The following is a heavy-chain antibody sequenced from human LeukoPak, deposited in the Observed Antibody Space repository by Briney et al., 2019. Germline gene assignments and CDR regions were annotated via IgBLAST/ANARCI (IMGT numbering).Heavy chain of an antibody. CDR3: ASHVSTPASGAFDAFDI. Sequence: PGESLKISCKGSGYSFTSYWIGWVRQMPGKGLEWMGIIYPGDSDTRYSPSFQGQVTISADKSISTAYLQWSSLKASDTAMYYCASHVSTPASGAFDAFDIWGQGTMVTVSS. J-gene: IGHJ3*02. V-gene: IGHV5-51*01. D-gene: IGHD2-15*01. CDR1: GYSFTSYW. CDR2: IYPGDSDT.